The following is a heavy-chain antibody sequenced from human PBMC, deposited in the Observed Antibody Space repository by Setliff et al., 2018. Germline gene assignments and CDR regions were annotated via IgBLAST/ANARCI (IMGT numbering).Heavy chain of an antibody. CDR1: GYTFTSYG. V-gene: IGHV7-4-1*02. CDR2: INTNTGNP. Sequence: GASVKVSCKASGYTFTSYGVHWVRQAPGQGLEWMGWINTNTGNPTYAQGFTGRFVFSLDTSVSTAYLQISSLKAEDTAIYYCARASRFGTTMWRGDYYMDVWGKGTTVTVSS. J-gene: IGHJ6*03. D-gene: IGHD3-10*01. CDR3: ARASRFGTTMWRGDYYMDV.